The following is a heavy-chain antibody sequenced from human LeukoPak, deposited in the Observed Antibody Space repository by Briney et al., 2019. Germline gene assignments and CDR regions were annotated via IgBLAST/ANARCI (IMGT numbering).Heavy chain of an antibody. D-gene: IGHD1-26*01. CDR1: GFTVSSNY. J-gene: IGHJ4*02. CDR2: IYSGGST. Sequence: GGSLRLSCAASGFTVSSNYISWVRQAPGKGLEWVSVIYSGGSTYYADSVKGRFTISRDNSKNTLYLQMNSLRAEDTAVYYCAREGGGSFGRSYYFDYWGQGTLVTVSS. CDR3: AREGGGSFGRSYYFDY. V-gene: IGHV3-53*01.